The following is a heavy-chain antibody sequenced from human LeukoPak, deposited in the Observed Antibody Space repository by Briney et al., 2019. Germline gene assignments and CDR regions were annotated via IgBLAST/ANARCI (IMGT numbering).Heavy chain of an antibody. J-gene: IGHJ5*02. CDR1: GGSFSGYY. CDR3: ASIVGATRANWFDP. V-gene: IGHV4-34*01. Sequence: SETLSLTCAVYGGSFSGYYWSWIRQPPGKGLEWIGEINHSGSTNYNPSLKSRVTMSVDTSKNQFSLKLSSVTAADTAVYYCASIVGATRANWFDPWGQGTLVTVSS. D-gene: IGHD1-26*01. CDR2: INHSGST.